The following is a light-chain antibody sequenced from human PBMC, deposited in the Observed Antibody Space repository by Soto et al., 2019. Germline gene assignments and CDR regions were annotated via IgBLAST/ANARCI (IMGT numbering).Light chain of an antibody. V-gene: IGKV3-20*01. CDR3: QQYGSSPLT. CDR1: QSVSSSY. J-gene: IGKJ4*01. Sequence: EIVLTQSPGTLSLSPGERATLSCRASQSVSSSYLAWYQQKPGQAPRLLLYGASSRATCIPDRFSGSGSGIDFTLTISRLEPEDFAVYYCQQYGSSPLTFGGGTKVEIK. CDR2: GAS.